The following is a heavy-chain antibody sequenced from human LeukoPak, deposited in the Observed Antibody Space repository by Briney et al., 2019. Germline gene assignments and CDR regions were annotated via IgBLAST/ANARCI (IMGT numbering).Heavy chain of an antibody. J-gene: IGHJ6*03. CDR2: IYPGDSDT. V-gene: IGHV5-51*01. Sequence: GESLKISCKGSGYNFTSYWIGWVRQMPGQGLEWMGIIYPGDSDTKYSPSFQGQVTISADKSISTAYLQWSSLKASDTAMYYCARQVNSLYYYYYMDVWGKGTTVTVSS. D-gene: IGHD2-21*01. CDR3: ARQVNSLYYYYYMDV. CDR1: GYNFTSYW.